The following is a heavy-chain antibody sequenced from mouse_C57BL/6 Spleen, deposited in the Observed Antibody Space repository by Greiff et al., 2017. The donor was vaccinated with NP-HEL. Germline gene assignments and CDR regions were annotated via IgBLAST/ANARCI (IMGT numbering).Heavy chain of an antibody. CDR2: INPNYGTT. CDR3: ARRGMVTTYWYFDV. D-gene: IGHD2-2*01. CDR1: GYSFTDYN. Sequence: VQLKESGPELVKPGASVKISCKASGYSFTDYNMNWVKQSNGKSLEWIGVINPNYGTTSYNQKFKGKATLTVDQSSSTAYMQLNSLTSEDSAVYYCARRGMVTTYWYFDVWGTGTTVTVSS. V-gene: IGHV1-39*01. J-gene: IGHJ1*03.